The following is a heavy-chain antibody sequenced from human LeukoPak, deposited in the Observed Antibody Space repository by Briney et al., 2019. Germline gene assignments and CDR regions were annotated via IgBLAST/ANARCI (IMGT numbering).Heavy chain of an antibody. CDR2: INPNSGGA. J-gene: IGHJ4*02. Sequence: GASVKVSCKASGYTFTGYYMHWVRQAPGQGLEWMGWINPNSGGANYAQKFQGRVTMTRDTSISTAYMELSRLRSDDTAVYYCARVGYCSSTSCHFLDYWGQGTLVTVSS. D-gene: IGHD2-2*01. V-gene: IGHV1-2*02. CDR1: GYTFTGYY. CDR3: ARVGYCSSTSCHFLDY.